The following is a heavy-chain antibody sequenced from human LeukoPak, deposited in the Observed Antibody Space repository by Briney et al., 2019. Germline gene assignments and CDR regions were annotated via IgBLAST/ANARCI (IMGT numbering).Heavy chain of an antibody. CDR3: AKYILYPGAFDV. V-gene: IGHV3-53*01. CDR2: VNSDGNT. CDR1: GFTFSSNY. D-gene: IGHD2-8*01. Sequence: GGSLRLSCAASGFTFSSNYMTWVRQAPGKGLEWVSLVNSDGNTYYADSVKGRFTISRDNFKNTLYLQMNSLRAEDTAVYYCAKYILYPGAFDVWGQGTMVTVSS. J-gene: IGHJ3*01.